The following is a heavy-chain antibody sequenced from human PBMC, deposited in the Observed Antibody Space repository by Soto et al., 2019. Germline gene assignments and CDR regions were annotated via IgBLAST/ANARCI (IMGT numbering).Heavy chain of an antibody. CDR3: ASSRYGAGIDY. CDR1: GGSISSDSYY. V-gene: IGHV4-39*01. Sequence: SETLSLTCTVSGGSISSDSYYWGWIRQPPGKGLEWIGSIYYSGSTYYNPSLKSRVTISVDTSKNQFSLKLSSVTAADTAVYYCASSRYGAGIDYWGQGTLVTVSS. CDR2: IYYSGST. J-gene: IGHJ4*02. D-gene: IGHD6-13*01.